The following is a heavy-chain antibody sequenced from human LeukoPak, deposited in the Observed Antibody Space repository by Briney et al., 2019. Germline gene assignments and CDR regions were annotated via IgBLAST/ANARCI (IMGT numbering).Heavy chain of an antibody. Sequence: ASVKVSCKASGYIFSNYGITWMRQAPGQGLEWMGWISGYNGNTKYAQKLQGRVTMTTDTSTSTAYMELRSLRPDDTAVYYCARVAPHRRLSSGWYYFDYWGQGTLVTVSS. J-gene: IGHJ4*02. D-gene: IGHD6-19*01. V-gene: IGHV1-18*01. CDR2: ISGYNGNT. CDR3: ARVAPHRRLSSGWYYFDY. CDR1: GYIFSNYG.